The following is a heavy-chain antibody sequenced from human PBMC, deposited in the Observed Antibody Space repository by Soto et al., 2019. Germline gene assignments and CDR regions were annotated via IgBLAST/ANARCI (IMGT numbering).Heavy chain of an antibody. J-gene: IGHJ6*02. CDR3: TRQSAGVVRVLEWYYGMDV. CDR2: IYPGDSNT. V-gene: IGHV5-51*01. D-gene: IGHD3-3*01. CDR1: GYRFTSYC. Sequence: GESLKISCKSSGYRFTSYCNGWVRQMPGKGLEWMVIIYPGDSNTRYSPSFQGQVTISADKSISTAYLKWSSLKASNTAMYYCTRQSAGVVRVLEWYYGMDVWGQGTTVTVSS.